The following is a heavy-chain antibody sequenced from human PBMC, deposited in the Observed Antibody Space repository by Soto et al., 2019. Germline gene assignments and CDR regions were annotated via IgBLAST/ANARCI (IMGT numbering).Heavy chain of an antibody. Sequence: SETQSLTCTVSGGNIRSYGWSWIRQPPGKGLEWIGYIYYSGSTNYNPSLKSRVTISVDTSKNQFSLKLSSVTAADTAVYYCARRWGRTFDYWGQGTLVTVSS. J-gene: IGHJ4*02. V-gene: IGHV4-59*08. CDR1: GGNIRSYG. D-gene: IGHD7-27*01. CDR2: IYYSGST. CDR3: ARRWGRTFDY.